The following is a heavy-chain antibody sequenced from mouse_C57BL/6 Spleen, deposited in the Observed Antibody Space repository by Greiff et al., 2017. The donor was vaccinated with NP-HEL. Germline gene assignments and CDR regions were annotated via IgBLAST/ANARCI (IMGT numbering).Heavy chain of an antibody. V-gene: IGHV1-18*01. CDR3: ARGTLVPYAMDY. D-gene: IGHD3-3*01. CDR2: INPNNGGT. J-gene: IGHJ4*01. CDR1: GYTFTDYN. Sequence: EVKLVESGPELVKPGASVKIPCKASGYTFTDYNMDWVKQSHGKSLEWIGDINPNNGGTIYNQKFKGKATLTVDKSSSTAYMELRSLTSEDTAVYYCARGTLVPYAMDYWGQGTSVTVSS.